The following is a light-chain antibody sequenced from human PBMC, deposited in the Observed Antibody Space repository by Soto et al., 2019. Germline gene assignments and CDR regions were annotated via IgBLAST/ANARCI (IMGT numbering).Light chain of an antibody. CDR3: QQYNSYPYT. CDR1: QSISSW. Sequence: DSQMTQSPSTLAASVGDRVTITCRASQSISSWLAWYQQKPEKAPKLLIYDASSVESGVTSRFSGSGSGTEFTLTISSLQPDDFATYSCQQYNSYPYTFGQGTKLEIK. J-gene: IGKJ2*01. CDR2: DAS. V-gene: IGKV1-5*01.